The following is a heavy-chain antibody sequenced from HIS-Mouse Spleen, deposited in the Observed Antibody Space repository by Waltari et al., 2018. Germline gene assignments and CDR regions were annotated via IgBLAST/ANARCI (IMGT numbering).Heavy chain of an antibody. J-gene: IGHJ2*01. CDR2: YYSGST. Sequence: QVQLQESGPGLVTPSEPLSLTCTVSGGSISSYYCSWIRQPPGKGLAGIGYYSGSTHYNPARKSRVTISVDTSKNQVSLKLSSVTAADTAVYYGARASRDLLLPRYFDLWGRGTLVTVSS. CDR1: GGSISSYY. CDR3: ARASRDLLLPRYFDL. V-gene: IGHV4-59*01.